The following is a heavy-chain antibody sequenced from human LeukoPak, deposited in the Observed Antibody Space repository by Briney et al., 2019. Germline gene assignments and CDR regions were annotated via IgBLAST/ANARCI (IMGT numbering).Heavy chain of an antibody. Sequence: SVKVSCKASGGTFSSYAISWVRQAPGQGLEWMGGIIPIFGTANYAQKFQGRVTITTDESTSTAYMELSSLRAEDTAVYYCAREDGGNSGVDYWGQGTLVTVSS. D-gene: IGHD4-23*01. J-gene: IGHJ4*02. CDR1: GGTFSSYA. V-gene: IGHV1-69*05. CDR2: IIPIFGTA. CDR3: AREDGGNSGVDY.